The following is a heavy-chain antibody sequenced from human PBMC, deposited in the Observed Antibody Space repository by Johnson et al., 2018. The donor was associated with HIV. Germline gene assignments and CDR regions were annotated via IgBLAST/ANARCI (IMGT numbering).Heavy chain of an antibody. J-gene: IGHJ3*02. CDR3: AREVDAFDI. Sequence: VQLVESGGGVVRPGGSLRLSCAASGFTFSNAWMSWVRQAPGKGLEWVANIKQDGSEKYYVDSVKGRFTISRDNSKNTLFLQMNSLRAEDTAVYYCAREVDAFDIWGQGTMVTVSS. V-gene: IGHV3-7*01. CDR1: GFTFSNAW. CDR2: IKQDGSEK.